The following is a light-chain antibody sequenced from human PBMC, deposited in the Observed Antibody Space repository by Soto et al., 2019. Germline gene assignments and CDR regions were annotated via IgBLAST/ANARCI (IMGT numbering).Light chain of an antibody. CDR1: QSVSNNH. CDR3: QQYGSSPPYT. J-gene: IGKJ2*01. Sequence: EILLTQSPGTLSLSPGERATLSCRASQSVSNNHLAWYQQKPGQAPRLLIYATSSRATGIPDRFSGSGSGTDFTLTVSRLEPEDYAVYYCQQYGSSPPYTFGQGTKVDIK. V-gene: IGKV3-20*01. CDR2: ATS.